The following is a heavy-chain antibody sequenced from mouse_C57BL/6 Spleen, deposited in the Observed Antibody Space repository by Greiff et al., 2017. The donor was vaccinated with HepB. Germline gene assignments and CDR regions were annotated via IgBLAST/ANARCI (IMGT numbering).Heavy chain of an antibody. D-gene: IGHD1-1*01. CDR1: GYTFTDYY. CDR2: INPYNGGT. CDR3: ARSVHSYGSSFYFDY. Sequence: VQLQQSGPVLVKPGASVKMSCKASGYTFTDYYMNWVKQSHGKSLEWIGVINPYNGGTSYNQKFKGKATLTVDKSSSTAYMELNSLTSEDSAVYYCARSVHSYGSSFYFDYWGQGTTLTVSS. V-gene: IGHV1-19*01. J-gene: IGHJ2*01.